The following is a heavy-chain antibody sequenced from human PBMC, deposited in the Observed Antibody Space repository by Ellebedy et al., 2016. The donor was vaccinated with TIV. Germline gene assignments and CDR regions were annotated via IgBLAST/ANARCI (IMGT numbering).Heavy chain of an antibody. V-gene: IGHV4-39*01. CDR3: ARLVVPAAIRSYYYYYMDV. CDR1: GGSISSGDYY. Sequence: SETLSLXXTVSGGSISSGDYYWSRLRPPPGKGLVWIGSIYYSGSSYYNPSLKSRVTISVDTSKNQFSLKLSSVTAADTAVYYCARLVVPAAIRSYYYYYMDVWGKGTTVTVSS. D-gene: IGHD2-2*02. CDR2: IYYSGSS. J-gene: IGHJ6*03.